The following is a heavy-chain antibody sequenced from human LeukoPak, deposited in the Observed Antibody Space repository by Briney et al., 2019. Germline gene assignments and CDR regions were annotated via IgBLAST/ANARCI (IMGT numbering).Heavy chain of an antibody. D-gene: IGHD4-23*01. CDR2: ISYDGSNK. J-gene: IGHJ4*02. CDR3: AREYGGNSLDY. Sequence: GGSLRLSCAASGFTFSSYGMHWVRQAPGKGLEWVAVISYDGSNKYYADSVKGRFTISRDNSKNTLYLQMNSLRAEDTAVYYCAREYGGNSLDYWGQGTLVTVSS. V-gene: IGHV3-30*03. CDR1: GFTFSSYG.